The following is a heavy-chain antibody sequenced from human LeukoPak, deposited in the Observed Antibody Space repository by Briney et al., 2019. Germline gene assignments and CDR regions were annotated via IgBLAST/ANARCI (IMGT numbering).Heavy chain of an antibody. CDR3: ARGVYSSGWNDAFDI. J-gene: IGHJ3*02. CDR2: ISSNGGST. V-gene: IGHV3-64*01. CDR1: GFTFSSYA. Sequence: PGGSLRLSCAASGFTFSSYAMHWVRQAPGKGLEYVSAISSNGGSTYYANSVKGRFTISRDNSKNTLYLQMGSLRAEDMAVYYCARGVYSSGWNDAFDIWGQGTMVTVSS. D-gene: IGHD6-19*01.